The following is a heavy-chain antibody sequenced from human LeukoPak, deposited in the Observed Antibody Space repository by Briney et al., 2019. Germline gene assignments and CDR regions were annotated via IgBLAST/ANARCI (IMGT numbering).Heavy chain of an antibody. CDR3: ARSKYYFDY. V-gene: IGHV3-11*01. Sequence: GLECFSYISSSGSTIYYADSVKGRFTISRDNAKNSLYLQMNSLRAEDTAVYYCARSKYYFDYWGQGTLVTVSS. CDR2: ISSSGSTI. J-gene: IGHJ4*02.